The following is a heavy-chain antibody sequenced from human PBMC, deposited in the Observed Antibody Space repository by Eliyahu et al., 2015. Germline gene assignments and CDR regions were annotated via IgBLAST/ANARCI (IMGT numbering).Heavy chain of an antibody. J-gene: IGHJ2*01. D-gene: IGHD4-17*01. CDR1: GDTVGSYA. CDR2: IIPIFGTT. CDR3: ATVTHEGYFDL. V-gene: IGHV1-69*01. Sequence: QVQLVQSGSEVKMPGSXVKVSCKASGDTVGSYAISWVRQAPGXGLESMGGIIPIFGTTNYAQKLQGRVTITADESSNTAYMELRGLRSEDTAMYYCATVTHEGYFDLWGRGTLVIVSS.